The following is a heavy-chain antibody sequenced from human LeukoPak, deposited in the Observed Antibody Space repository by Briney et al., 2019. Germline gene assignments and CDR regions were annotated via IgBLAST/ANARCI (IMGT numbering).Heavy chain of an antibody. Sequence: GGSLRLSCAASGFTFSSYAMHWVRQAPGKGLEWVAVISYDGSNKYYADSVKGRFTISRDNSKNTLYLQMNSLKIEDTAVYYCSAGVGRTDFDYWGQGTLVTVSS. CDR3: SAGVGRTDFDY. CDR2: ISYDGSNK. V-gene: IGHV3-30-3*01. D-gene: IGHD1/OR15-1a*01. J-gene: IGHJ4*02. CDR1: GFTFSSYA.